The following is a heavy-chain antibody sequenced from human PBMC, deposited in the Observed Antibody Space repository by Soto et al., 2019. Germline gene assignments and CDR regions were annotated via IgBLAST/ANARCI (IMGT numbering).Heavy chain of an antibody. CDR1: GFTFSSYG. V-gene: IGHV3-33*01. CDR2: IWYDGSNK. Sequence: PGGSLRLSCAASGFTFSSYGMHWVRQAPGKGLEWVAVIWYDGSNKYYADSVKGRFTISRDNSKNTLYLQMNSLRAEDTAVYYCARGSGGPGDRITIFGVVTYYYYGMDVWGQGTTVTVSS. D-gene: IGHD3-3*01. CDR3: ARGSGGPGDRITIFGVVTYYYYGMDV. J-gene: IGHJ6*02.